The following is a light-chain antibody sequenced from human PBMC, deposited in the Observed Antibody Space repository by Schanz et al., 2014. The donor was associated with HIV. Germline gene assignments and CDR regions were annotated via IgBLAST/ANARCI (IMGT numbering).Light chain of an antibody. J-gene: IGLJ3*02. V-gene: IGLV2-8*01. CDR3: SSYAGSNIPWV. Sequence: QSVLTQPPSASGSPGQSVTISCTGTSSDVGGYNYVSWSQQHPGKAPKLMIYEVSKRPSGVPDRFSGSKSGNTASLTVSGLQAEDEADYYCSSYAGSNIPWVFGGGTKVTVL. CDR2: EVS. CDR1: SSDVGGYNY.